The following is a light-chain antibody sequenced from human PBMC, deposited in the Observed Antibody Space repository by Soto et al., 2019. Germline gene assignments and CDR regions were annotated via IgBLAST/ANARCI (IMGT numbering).Light chain of an antibody. J-gene: IGLJ3*02. CDR3: QSYDDNLSGSV. CDR1: SSDVESYSV. CDR2: EGS. Sequence: QSALTQPASVSGSPGQSLTISCTGTSSDVESYSVVSWYQQHPGKAPKLMIYEGSKRASGVSTRFSGSKSGNTASLTISGLQAYDEADYYCQSYDDNLSGSVFGGGTKVTVL. V-gene: IGLV2-23*01.